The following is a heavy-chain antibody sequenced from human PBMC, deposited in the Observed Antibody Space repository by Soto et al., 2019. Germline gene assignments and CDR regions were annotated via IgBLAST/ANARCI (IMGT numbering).Heavy chain of an antibody. V-gene: IGHV3-30-3*01. J-gene: IGHJ4*02. D-gene: IGHD6-13*01. CDR3: ARDLKGIAAAVDY. CDR2: ISYDGSNK. CDR1: GFTFSSYA. Sequence: QVQLVESGGGVVQPGRSLRLSCAASGFTFSSYAMHWVRQAPGKGLEWVAVISYDGSNKYYADSVKGRFTISRDNSKNTRYLQMNSLRAEDTAVYYCARDLKGIAAAVDYWGQGTLVTVSS.